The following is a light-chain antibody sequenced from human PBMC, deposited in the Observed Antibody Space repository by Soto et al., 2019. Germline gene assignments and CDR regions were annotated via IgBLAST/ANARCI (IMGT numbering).Light chain of an antibody. Sequence: QSVLTQPRSVSGSPEQSVTLSCTGTSINVGGYNYVAWYQHHPGKAPKLMIYDVSNRPSGVPDRFSGSKSGNTASLTISGLQAEDEADYYCSSYAGNYDVVFGGGTKLTVL. CDR1: SINVGGYNY. J-gene: IGLJ2*01. V-gene: IGLV2-11*01. CDR3: SSYAGNYDVV. CDR2: DVS.